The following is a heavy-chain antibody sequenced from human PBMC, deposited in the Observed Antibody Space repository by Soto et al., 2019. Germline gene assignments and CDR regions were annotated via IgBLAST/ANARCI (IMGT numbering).Heavy chain of an antibody. Sequence: GGSLRLSCAASGFTFSDHYMDWVRQAPGKGLEWVGRTRNKANSYTTEYAASVKGRFTISRDDSKNSLYLQMNSLKTEDTAVYYCASWIGSGYNKYYYYGMDVWGQGTTVTVSS. D-gene: IGHD3-3*01. CDR1: GFTFSDHY. CDR2: TRNKANSYTT. J-gene: IGHJ6*02. V-gene: IGHV3-72*01. CDR3: ASWIGSGYNKYYYYGMDV.